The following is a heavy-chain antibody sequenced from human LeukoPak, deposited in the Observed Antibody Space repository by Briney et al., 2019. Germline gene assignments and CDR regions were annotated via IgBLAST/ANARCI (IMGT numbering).Heavy chain of an antibody. CDR3: ARDRIRDDAFDI. Sequence: SSETLSLTCTVSGGSISSGDYYWSWIRQPPGKGLEWVGYIYYSGSTYYNPSLKSRVTISVDTSKNQFSLKLSSVTAADTAVYYCARDRIRDDAFDIWGQGTMVTVSS. CDR2: IYYSGST. D-gene: IGHD5-18*01. J-gene: IGHJ3*02. V-gene: IGHV4-30-4*01. CDR1: GGSISSGDYY.